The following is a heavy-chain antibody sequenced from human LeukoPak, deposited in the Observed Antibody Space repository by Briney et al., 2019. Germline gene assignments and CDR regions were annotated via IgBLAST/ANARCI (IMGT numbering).Heavy chain of an antibody. V-gene: IGHV4-39*07. CDR1: DDSISSISFY. CDR2: IYYGGTT. Sequence: SETLSLTCTVSDDSISSISFYWGWIRQPPGKGLEWIGSIYYGGTTYHNPSLESRVTMSLDTSKKQFSLRLRSVTAADTAVYYCVAYTSSLRWFDPWGQGTLVIVSS. CDR3: VAYTSSLRWFDP. D-gene: IGHD6-13*01. J-gene: IGHJ5*02.